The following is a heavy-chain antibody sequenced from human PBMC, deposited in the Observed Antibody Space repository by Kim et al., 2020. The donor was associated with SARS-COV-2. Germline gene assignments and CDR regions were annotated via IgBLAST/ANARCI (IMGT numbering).Heavy chain of an antibody. CDR3: ARLVVPAATGSRFRYYYYYGMDV. Sequence: SETLSLTCTVSGGSISSSSYYWGWIRQPPGKGLEWIGSIYYSGSTYYNPSLKSRVTISVDTSKNQFSLKLSSVTAADTAVYYCARLVVPAATGSRFRYYYYYGMDVWGQGTTVTVSS. V-gene: IGHV4-39*01. D-gene: IGHD2-2*01. J-gene: IGHJ6*02. CDR2: IYYSGST. CDR1: GGSISSSSYY.